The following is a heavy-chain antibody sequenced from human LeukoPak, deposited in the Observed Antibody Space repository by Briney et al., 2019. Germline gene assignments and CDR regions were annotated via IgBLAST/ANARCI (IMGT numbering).Heavy chain of an antibody. D-gene: IGHD1-1*01. CDR1: GYTFTGYY. CDR3: AREVLIDDVGFDY. CDR2: INPSGGST. J-gene: IGHJ4*02. Sequence: GASVKVSCKASGYTFTGYYMHWVRQAPGQGLEWMGIINPSGGSTSYAQKFQGRVTMTRDMSTSTVYMELSSLRSEDTAVYYCAREVLIDDVGFDYWGQGTLVTVSS. V-gene: IGHV1-46*01.